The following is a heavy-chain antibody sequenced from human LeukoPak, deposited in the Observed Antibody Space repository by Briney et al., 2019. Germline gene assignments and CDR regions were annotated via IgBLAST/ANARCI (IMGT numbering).Heavy chain of an antibody. CDR2: IYSGGTT. Sequence: PGGSLTLSCAASGFTVSTYYMNWVRQAPGKGLEWVSIIYSGGTTYYADSVKGRFTISRDTSKNKLSLQMNSLRAEDTAVYFCARVGGQFHWNLDLWGRGTLVSVSS. V-gene: IGHV3-53*01. CDR1: GFTVSTYY. CDR3: ARVGGQFHWNLDL. J-gene: IGHJ2*01.